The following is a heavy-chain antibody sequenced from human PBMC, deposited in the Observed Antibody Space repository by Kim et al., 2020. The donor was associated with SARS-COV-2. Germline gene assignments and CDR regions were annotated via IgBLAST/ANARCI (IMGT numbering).Heavy chain of an antibody. D-gene: IGHD3-10*01. CDR3: ARLWLGLRPPDY. CDR2: IYYSGST. V-gene: IGHV4-39*01. CDR1: Y. Sequence: YWGWNRQATGKGREWIGVIYYSGSTYYNPSLKSRVTISVDTSKNLVSQRLSSVTAADTAVYYCARLWLGLRPPDYWGQGTLVTVSS. J-gene: IGHJ4*02.